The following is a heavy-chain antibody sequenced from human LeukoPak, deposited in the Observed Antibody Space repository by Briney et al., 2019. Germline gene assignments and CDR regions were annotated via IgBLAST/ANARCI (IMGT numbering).Heavy chain of an antibody. V-gene: IGHV3-7*01. CDR1: GFTFSSYW. J-gene: IGHJ6*03. Sequence: GGSLRLSCAASGFTFSSYWMSWVRQAPGKGLEWVANIKQDGSEKYYVDSVKGRFTISRDNAKNALYLQMNSLRAEDTAVYYCARGEDSSGWYHYYYYYMDVWGKGTTVTISS. CDR3: ARGEDSSGWYHYYYYYMDV. CDR2: IKQDGSEK. D-gene: IGHD6-19*01.